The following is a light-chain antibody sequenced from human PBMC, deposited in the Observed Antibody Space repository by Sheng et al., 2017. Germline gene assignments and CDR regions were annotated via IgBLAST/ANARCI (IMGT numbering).Light chain of an antibody. CDR3: QQYGSSPKLT. Sequence: ELVLTQSPGTLSLSPGERATLSCRASQSVSDNFLAWYQRRPGQAPRLLIYGASSRATGIPDRFSGSGSGTDFTLTISRLEPEDFAVYYCQQYGSSPKLTFGGGTKVEIK. CDR1: QSVSDNF. CDR2: GAS. V-gene: IGKV3-20*01. J-gene: IGKJ4*01.